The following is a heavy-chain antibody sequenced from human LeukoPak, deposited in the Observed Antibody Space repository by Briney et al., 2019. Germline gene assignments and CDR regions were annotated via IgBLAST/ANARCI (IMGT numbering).Heavy chain of an antibody. Sequence: GTSVKVSCKASGFTFTSSAMQWVRQARGQRLEWIGWIVVGSGNTNYAQKFQERVTITRDMSTSTANMELSSLRSEDTAVYYCAASGSYYYDSSGYYYVRYFQHWGQGTLVTVSS. CDR3: AASGSYYYDSSGYYYVRYFQH. CDR1: GFTFTSSA. CDR2: IVVGSGNT. D-gene: IGHD3-22*01. J-gene: IGHJ1*01. V-gene: IGHV1-58*02.